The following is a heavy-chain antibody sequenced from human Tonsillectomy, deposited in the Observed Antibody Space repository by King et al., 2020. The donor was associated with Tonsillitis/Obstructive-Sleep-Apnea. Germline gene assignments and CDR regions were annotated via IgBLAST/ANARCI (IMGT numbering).Heavy chain of an antibody. CDR2: ISYDGSNK. CDR3: VGKLVAGNGYYMDV. J-gene: IGHJ6*03. Sequence: VQLVESGGGVVQPGRSLRLSCAASGFTFSSYAMHWVRQAPGKGLEWVAVISYDGSNKYYADSVKGRFSISRDNSKNTLYLQMNSLRAEDTAVYYCVGKLVAGNGYYMDVWGKGTTVTVSS. V-gene: IGHV3-30*01. D-gene: IGHD6-19*01. CDR1: GFTFSSYA.